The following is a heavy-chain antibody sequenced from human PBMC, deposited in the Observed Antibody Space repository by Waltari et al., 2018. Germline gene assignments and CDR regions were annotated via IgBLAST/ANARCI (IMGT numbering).Heavy chain of an antibody. CDR2: IKKDESEK. D-gene: IGHD3-3*01. CDR1: GIIFRILC. CDR3: ARGLLEWLLSYWYFDL. V-gene: IGHV3-7*01. J-gene: IGHJ2*01. Sequence: EVQLVESGGALVQPGGSLSLPCLASGIIFRILCMGWVRQAPGKGLEWVANIKKDESEKYYVDSVKGRFTISRDNTKNSVYLQMNSLRAEDTAVYYCARGLLEWLLSYWYFDLWGRGTLVTVSS.